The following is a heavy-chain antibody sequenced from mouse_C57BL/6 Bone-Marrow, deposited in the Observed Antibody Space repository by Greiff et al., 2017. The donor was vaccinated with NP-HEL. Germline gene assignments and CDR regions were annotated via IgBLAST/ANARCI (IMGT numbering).Heavy chain of an antibody. D-gene: IGHD2-4*01. CDR3: ARSGEDYDGFAY. J-gene: IGHJ3*01. CDR2: IYPRSGNT. CDR1: GYTFTSYG. V-gene: IGHV1-81*01. Sequence: VKLMESGAELARPGASVKLSCKASGYTFTSYGISWVKQRTGQGLEWIGEIYPRSGNTYYNEKFKGKATLTADKSSSTAYMELRSLTSEDSAVYFCARSGEDYDGFAYWGQGTLVTVSA.